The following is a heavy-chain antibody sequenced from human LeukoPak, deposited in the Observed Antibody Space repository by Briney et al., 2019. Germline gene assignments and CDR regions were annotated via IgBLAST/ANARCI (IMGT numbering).Heavy chain of an antibody. Sequence: PSETLSLTCSVSEYSFSSTYYWGWIRQSPGKGLEWIGSKSHSGSTYYNPSFKSRVTISIDTSKNQFSLKLSSVTAADTAVYYCARDRIANSETFDYWGQGTLVTVSS. D-gene: IGHD4-23*01. V-gene: IGHV4-38-2*02. CDR3: ARDRIANSETFDY. CDR2: KSHSGST. J-gene: IGHJ4*02. CDR1: EYSFSSTYY.